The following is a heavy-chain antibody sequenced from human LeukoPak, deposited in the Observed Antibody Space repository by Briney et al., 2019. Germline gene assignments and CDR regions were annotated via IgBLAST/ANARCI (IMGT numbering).Heavy chain of an antibody. Sequence: PGGSLRLSCAASGFTFSNAWMNWVRQSPGKGLEWVGRIKSKTDGGTIDYGATVKGRFTISRDDSKNTLFLQMNSLKTEDTAMYHCTTGVRDSSGYYNFDYWGQGTLVTVSS. CDR2: IKSKTDGGTI. J-gene: IGHJ4*02. CDR1: GFTFSNAW. D-gene: IGHD3-22*01. CDR3: TTGVRDSSGYYNFDY. V-gene: IGHV3-15*01.